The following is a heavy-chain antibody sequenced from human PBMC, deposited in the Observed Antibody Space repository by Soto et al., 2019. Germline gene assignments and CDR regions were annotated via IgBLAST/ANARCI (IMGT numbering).Heavy chain of an antibody. V-gene: IGHV3-33*01. D-gene: IGHD6-13*01. Sequence: GGFLRLSCAASGFTFSSYGMHWVRQAPGKGLEWVAVIWYDGSNKYYADSVKGRFTISRDNSKNTLYLQMNSLRAEDTAVYYWARDSGSSSWYRYFDYWGQGTLVTVSS. J-gene: IGHJ4*02. CDR3: ARDSGSSSWYRYFDY. CDR1: GFTFSSYG. CDR2: IWYDGSNK.